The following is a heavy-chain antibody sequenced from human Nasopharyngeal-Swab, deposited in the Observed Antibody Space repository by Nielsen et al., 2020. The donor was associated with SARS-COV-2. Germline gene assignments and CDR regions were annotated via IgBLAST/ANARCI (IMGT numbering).Heavy chain of an antibody. J-gene: IGHJ4*02. V-gene: IGHV1-2*02. CDR2: TNPNSGGT. D-gene: IGHD5-24*01. Sequence: WVRQAPGQGLEWMGWTNPNSGGTNYAQKFQGRVTMTRDTSINTAYMELSRLRSDDTAVYYCARAPEMATIMGDFWGQGTQVTVSS. CDR3: ARAPEMATIMGDF.